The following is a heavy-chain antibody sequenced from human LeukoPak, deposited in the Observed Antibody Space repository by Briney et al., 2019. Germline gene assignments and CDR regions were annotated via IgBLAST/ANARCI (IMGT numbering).Heavy chain of an antibody. D-gene: IGHD1-26*01. CDR1: GFAFSTYG. Sequence: GGSLRLSCAASGFAFSTYGMHWVRQAPGKGLEWVSAISGSGGSTYYADSVKGRFTISRDNSKNTLYLQMNSLRAEDTAVYYCAKVKGEARYYYYYMDVWGKGTTVTVSS. CDR3: AKVKGEARYYYYYMDV. CDR2: ISGSGGST. J-gene: IGHJ6*03. V-gene: IGHV3-23*01.